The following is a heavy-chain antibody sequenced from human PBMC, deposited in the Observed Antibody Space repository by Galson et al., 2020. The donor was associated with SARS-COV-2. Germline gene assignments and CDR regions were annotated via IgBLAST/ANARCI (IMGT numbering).Heavy chain of an antibody. V-gene: IGHV1-69*13. CDR2: IIPIFGTA. CDR1: GGTFSSYA. D-gene: IGHD4-17*01. J-gene: IGHJ6*02. CDR3: ARVSPDYGDYEDYYYYGMDV. Sequence: SVKVSCKASGGTFSSYAISWVRQAPGQGLEWMGGIIPIFGTANYAQKFQGRVTITADESTSTAYMELSSLRSEDTAVYYCARVSPDYGDYEDYYYYGMDVWGQGTTVTVS.